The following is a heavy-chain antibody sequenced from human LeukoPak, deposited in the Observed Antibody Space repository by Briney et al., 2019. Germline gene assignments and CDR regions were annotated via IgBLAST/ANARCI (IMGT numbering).Heavy chain of an antibody. J-gene: IGHJ4*02. Sequence: SETLSLTCTVSGFSISSGYYWAWIRQPPGKGLEWIGSIYHSGNTYYNPSLKSRVIISVDTSKNQFSLKLSSVTAADTAVYYCATISASSGHTFDYWGQGTLVTVSS. CDR3: ATISASSGHTFDY. CDR2: IYHSGNT. CDR1: GFSISSGYY. V-gene: IGHV4-38-2*02. D-gene: IGHD5-12*01.